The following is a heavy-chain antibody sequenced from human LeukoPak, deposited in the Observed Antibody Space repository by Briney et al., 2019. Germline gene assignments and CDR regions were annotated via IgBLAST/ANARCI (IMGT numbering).Heavy chain of an antibody. CDR1: GGSISSYY. J-gene: IGHJ4*02. Sequence: SETLSLTCTVSGGSISSYYWSWIRQPPGKGLEWIGYIYYSGSTNYNPSLKSRVTISVDTSKNQFSLKLSSVTAADTAVYYCARGGSYDPYYFDYWGQGTLVTVSS. CDR2: IYYSGST. V-gene: IGHV4-59*01. D-gene: IGHD1-26*01. CDR3: ARGGSYDPYYFDY.